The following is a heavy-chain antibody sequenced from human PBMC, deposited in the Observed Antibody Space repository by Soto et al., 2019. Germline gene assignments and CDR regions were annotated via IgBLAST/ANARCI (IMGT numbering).Heavy chain of an antibody. CDR1: GFTFSSYW. CDR2: IKQDGSEK. Sequence: GGSLRLSCAASGFTFSSYWMSWVRQAPGKGLEWVANIKQDGSEKYYVDSVKGRFTISRDNAKNSLYLQMNSLRAEDTAVYYCARDREYYDILTGYRTNWFDPWGQGTLVTVSS. V-gene: IGHV3-7*01. D-gene: IGHD3-9*01. CDR3: ARDREYYDILTGYRTNWFDP. J-gene: IGHJ5*02.